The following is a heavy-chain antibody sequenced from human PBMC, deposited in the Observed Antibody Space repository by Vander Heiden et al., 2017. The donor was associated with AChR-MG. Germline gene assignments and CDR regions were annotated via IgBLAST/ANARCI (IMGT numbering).Heavy chain of an antibody. V-gene: IGHV1-46*03. CDR1: GYTFTGYY. J-gene: IGHJ2*01. CDR3: ARGCGGDCYHRYFDL. Sequence: QVQLVQSGAEVKKPGASVKVSCKATGYTFTGYYMHWVRQAPGQGLEWMGIINPSGGSTSYAQKFQGRVTMTRDTSTSTAYMELSSLRSEDTAVYYCARGCGGDCYHRYFDLWGRGTLVTVSS. D-gene: IGHD2-21*02. CDR2: INPSGGST.